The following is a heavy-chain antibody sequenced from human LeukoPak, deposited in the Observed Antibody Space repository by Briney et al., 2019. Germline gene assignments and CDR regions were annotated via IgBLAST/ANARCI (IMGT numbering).Heavy chain of an antibody. D-gene: IGHD3-10*01. V-gene: IGHV4-59*01. Sequence: SETLSLTCTVSGGSISSYYWSWIRQPPGKGLEWIGYIYYSGSTNYNPSLKSRVTISVDTSKNQFSLKLSSVTAADTAVYYCARTYGSGSYYYYYYYMDVWGKGTTVTISS. J-gene: IGHJ6*03. CDR2: IYYSGST. CDR1: GGSISSYY. CDR3: ARTYGSGSYYYYYYYMDV.